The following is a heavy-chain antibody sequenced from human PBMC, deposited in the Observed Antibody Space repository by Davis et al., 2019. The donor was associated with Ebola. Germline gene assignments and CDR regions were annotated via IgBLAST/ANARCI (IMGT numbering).Heavy chain of an antibody. CDR1: GITFSDYF. D-gene: IGHD3-16*01. J-gene: IGHJ4*02. CDR2: MSGSGGSI. CDR3: AGALVWGLDY. Sequence: PGGSLRLSCEASGITFSDYFMSWIRQAPGKELEWIAYMSGSGGSIYYADSVEGRFTISRDNARNSLDLQMNSLRAEDTAVYYCAGALVWGLDYWGQGTLVTVSS. V-gene: IGHV3-11*04.